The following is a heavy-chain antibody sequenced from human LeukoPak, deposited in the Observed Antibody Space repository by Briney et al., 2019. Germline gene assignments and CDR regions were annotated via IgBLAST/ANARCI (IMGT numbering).Heavy chain of an antibody. CDR3: AREGHYYDSSGYYF. CDR2: ISNSGGST. V-gene: IGHV3-23*01. CDR1: GFTFSSYG. J-gene: IGHJ4*02. D-gene: IGHD3-22*01. Sequence: PGGSLRLSCAASGFTFSSYGMSWVRQAPGKGLEWVSAISNSGGSTPYADSVKGRFTISRDNSKNTLYLQMNSLRDEDTAVYYCAREGHYYDSSGYYFWGQGTLVTVSS.